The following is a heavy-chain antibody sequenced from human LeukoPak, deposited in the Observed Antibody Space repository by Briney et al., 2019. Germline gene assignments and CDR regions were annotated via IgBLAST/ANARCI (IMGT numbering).Heavy chain of an antibody. CDR1: GFIVSNNY. J-gene: IGHJ4*02. D-gene: IGHD3-22*01. Sequence: GGSLRLSCVASGFIVSNNYMSWVRQAPGKGLEWVSVLYNAGSTYYADSVKGRFTISRDNSKNTLYLQMYSLRAEDTAVYYCASPKGLFDYFDYWGQGILVTVYS. V-gene: IGHV3-53*01. CDR3: ASPKGLFDYFDY. CDR2: LYNAGST.